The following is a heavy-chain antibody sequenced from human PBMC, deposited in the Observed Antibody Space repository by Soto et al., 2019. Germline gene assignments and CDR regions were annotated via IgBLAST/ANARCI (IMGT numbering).Heavy chain of an antibody. J-gene: IGHJ6*02. CDR2: IIPIFGTA. D-gene: IGHD2-15*01. Sequence: QVQLVQSGAEVKKPGSSVKVSCKASGGTFSSYAISWVRQAPGQGLEWMGGIIPIFGTANYAQKFQGRVTITADESTSTAYMELSSLRSEDTAVYYCARASAGYCSGGSCYSEKYYYYGMEVGGQGNTVTVSS. CDR3: ARASAGYCSGGSCYSEKYYYYGMEV. CDR1: GGTFSSYA. V-gene: IGHV1-69*01.